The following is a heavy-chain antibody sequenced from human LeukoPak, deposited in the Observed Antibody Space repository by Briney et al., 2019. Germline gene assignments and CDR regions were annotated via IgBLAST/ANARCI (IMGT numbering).Heavy chain of an antibody. Sequence: GGSLRLSCAASGFTFDDYAMHWVRQAPGKGLEWVSGISWNSGSIGYADSVKGRFTISRDNAKNSLYLQMNSLRAEDTALYYCAKGSRGAVVDWFHPLGQGTLGNVSS. J-gene: IGHJ5*01. CDR2: ISWNSGSI. D-gene: IGHD2-15*01. CDR3: AKGSRGAVVDWFHP. CDR1: GFTFDDYA. V-gene: IGHV3-9*01.